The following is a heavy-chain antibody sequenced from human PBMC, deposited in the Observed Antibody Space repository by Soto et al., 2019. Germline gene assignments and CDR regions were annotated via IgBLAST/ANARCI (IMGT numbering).Heavy chain of an antibody. Sequence: SETLSLTCAVSGGSVSSAMYYWSWIRQPPGKGLEWIGYIYYSGSTNYNPSLKSRVTISVDTSKNQFSLKLSSVTAADTAVHYCAREASGSFSYWGQGTLVTVSS. CDR2: IYYSGST. V-gene: IGHV4-61*01. J-gene: IGHJ4*02. CDR1: GGSVSSAMYY. D-gene: IGHD1-26*01. CDR3: AREASGSFSY.